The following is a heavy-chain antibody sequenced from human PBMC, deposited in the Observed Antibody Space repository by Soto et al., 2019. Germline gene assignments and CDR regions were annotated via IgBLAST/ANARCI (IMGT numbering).Heavy chain of an antibody. Sequence: QAQLVQSGAEVKKPGASVKVSCRASGYSFMSYTVYWLRQAPGQRLEWVGWINTGNGFPKSSQNFHGRVTFTRDTSTNTAYMDLGRLTSEETAVYYCATNPSGVGAFDTCGQGTMVAVSS. CDR3: ATNPSGVGAFDT. V-gene: IGHV1-3*04. D-gene: IGHD6-19*01. CDR2: INTGNGFP. CDR1: GYSFMSYT. J-gene: IGHJ3*02.